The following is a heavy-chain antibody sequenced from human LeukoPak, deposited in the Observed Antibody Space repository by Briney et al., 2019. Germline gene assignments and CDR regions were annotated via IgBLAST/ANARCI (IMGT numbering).Heavy chain of an antibody. Sequence: GGSLRLSRAASGFTFSSYGMHWVRQAPGKGLEWVAVISYDGSNKYYADSVKGRFTISRDNSKNTLYLQMNSLRAEDTAVYYCTTALSDWGQGTLVTVSS. CDR1: GFTFSSYG. V-gene: IGHV3-30*03. CDR2: ISYDGSNK. CDR3: TTALSD. J-gene: IGHJ4*02. D-gene: IGHD3-16*02.